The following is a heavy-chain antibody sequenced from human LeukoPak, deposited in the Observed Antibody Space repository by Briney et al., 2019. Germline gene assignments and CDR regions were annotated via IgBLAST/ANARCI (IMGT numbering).Heavy chain of an antibody. J-gene: IGHJ4*02. Sequence: SETLSLTCTVSGYSISSGYYWGRIRQPPGKGLEWIGSIYHSGSTYYNPSLKSRVTISVDTSKNQFSLKLSSVTAADTAVYYCARPIVGATSIDYWGQGTLVTVSS. CDR3: ARPIVGATSIDY. CDR1: GYSISSGYY. D-gene: IGHD1-26*01. V-gene: IGHV4-38-2*02. CDR2: IYHSGST.